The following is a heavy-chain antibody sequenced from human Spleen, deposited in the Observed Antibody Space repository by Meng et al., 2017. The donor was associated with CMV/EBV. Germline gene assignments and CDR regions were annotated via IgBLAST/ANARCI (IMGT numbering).Heavy chain of an antibody. J-gene: IGHJ6*02. V-gene: IGHV3-13*01. CDR3: ARAPKSTGTSLQDYYGMDV. CDR2: IGTLADT. D-gene: IGHD1-1*01. Sequence: GESLKISCAASGFPFSDYDMHWVRQAAGERLEWVSAIGTLADTFYPGSVKGRFTISRENAKNSLYLQMNSLTAGDTAVYYCARAPKSTGTSLQDYYGMDVWGQGTTVTVSS. CDR1: GFPFSDYD.